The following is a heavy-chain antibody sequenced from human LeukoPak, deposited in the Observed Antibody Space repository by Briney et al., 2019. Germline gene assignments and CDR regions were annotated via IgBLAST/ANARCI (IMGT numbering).Heavy chain of an antibody. D-gene: IGHD6-13*01. CDR3: ARHGAADDAFDI. Sequence: GESLKISCKGSGKSCTNNWISWVRQLPGKGLEWTGRIDPSDYYNTNSPSFQGHGTFSTDKSISTAYVQWSSLKASDTAMYYCARHGAADDAFDIWGQGTMVTVSS. V-gene: IGHV5-10-1*01. CDR1: GKSCTNNW. CDR2: IDPSDYYN. J-gene: IGHJ3*02.